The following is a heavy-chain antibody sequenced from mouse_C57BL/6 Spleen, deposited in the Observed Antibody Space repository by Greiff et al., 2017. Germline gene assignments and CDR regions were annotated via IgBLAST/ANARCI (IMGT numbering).Heavy chain of an antibody. CDR3: ARGITSYWYFDV. CDR1: GYSITSGYY. J-gene: IGHJ1*03. CDR2: ISYDGSN. V-gene: IGHV3-6*01. D-gene: IGHD1-1*01. Sequence: DVQLVESGPGLVKPSQSLSLTCSVTGYSITSGYYWNWIRQFPGNKLEWMGYISYDGSNNYNPSLKNRISITRDTSKNQFFLKLNSVTTEDTATYYCARGITSYWYFDVWGTGTTVTVSS.